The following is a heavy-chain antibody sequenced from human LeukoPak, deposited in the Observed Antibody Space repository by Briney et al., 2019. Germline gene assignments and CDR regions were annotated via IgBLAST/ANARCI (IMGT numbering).Heavy chain of an antibody. Sequence: GGSLRLSCAASGFTFSSYSMNWVRQAPGKGLEGVSYISSSTSTIYYADSVKGRFTIYRDNAKNSLYLQMNSLRAEDTAVYYCARVTQVGATTNDYWGQGTLVTVSS. D-gene: IGHD1-26*01. CDR3: ARVTQVGATTNDY. CDR2: ISSSTSTI. J-gene: IGHJ4*02. CDR1: GFTFSSYS. V-gene: IGHV3-48*01.